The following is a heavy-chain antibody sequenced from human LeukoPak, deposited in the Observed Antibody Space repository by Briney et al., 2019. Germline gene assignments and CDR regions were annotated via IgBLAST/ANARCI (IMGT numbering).Heavy chain of an antibody. CDR1: GGSISSSSYY. CDR3: ATLFIAAASAFDI. J-gene: IGHJ3*02. V-gene: IGHV4-39*07. CDR2: IYYSGST. Sequence: SETLSLTCTVSGGSISSSSYYWGWIREPPGKGLEWIGSIYYSGSTYYNPSLKSRVTISVDTSKNQFSLKLSSVTAADTAVYYCATLFIAAASAFDIWGQGTMVTVSS. D-gene: IGHD6-13*01.